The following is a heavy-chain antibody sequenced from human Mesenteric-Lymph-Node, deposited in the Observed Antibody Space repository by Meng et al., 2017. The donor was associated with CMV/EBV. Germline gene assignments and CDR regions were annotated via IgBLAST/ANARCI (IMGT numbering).Heavy chain of an antibody. CDR2: IFSVGIT. D-gene: IGHD6-19*01. Sequence: GPLRLSCTVSGGPINNYYWSWIRQPPGKGLEWIGYIFSVGITNYNPSLKSRVTISMDTSKNQFSLRLNSVTAAAPAVFYCARNPPYYSSGFGPWGQGALVTVSS. CDR1: GGPINNYY. J-gene: IGHJ5*02. V-gene: IGHV4-59*03. CDR3: ARNPPYYSSGFGP.